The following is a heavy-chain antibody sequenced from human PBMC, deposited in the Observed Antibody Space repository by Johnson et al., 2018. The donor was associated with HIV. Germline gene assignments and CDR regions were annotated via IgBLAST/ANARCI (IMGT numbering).Heavy chain of an antibody. CDR2: ISYDGSNK. CDR3: ARESGHAFDI. CDR1: RFTFSNYG. V-gene: IGHV3-30*03. D-gene: IGHD3-3*01. J-gene: IGHJ3*02. Sequence: QVQLVESGGGVVQPGRSLRLSCAASRFTFSNYGMHWVRQAPGKGLEWVAVISYDGSNKYFADSVKGRFTISRDKSKNTLYLQMNSLRAEDTAVYYCARESGHAFDIWGQGTVVTVSS.